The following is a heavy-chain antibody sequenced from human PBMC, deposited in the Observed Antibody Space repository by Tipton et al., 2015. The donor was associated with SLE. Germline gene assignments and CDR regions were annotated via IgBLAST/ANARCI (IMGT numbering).Heavy chain of an antibody. J-gene: IGHJ3*02. Sequence: SLRLSCAASGFTFSDYYMSWIRQAPGKGLEWVSYISSSGSTMYYADSVKGRFTISRDNAKNSLYLQMNSLRAEDTAGYYCARGPGLAAAGGDAFDIWGQEKRFTFSS. CDR2: ISSSGSTM. CDR3: ARGPGLAAAGGDAFDI. V-gene: IGHV3-11*04. CDR1: GFTFSDYY. D-gene: IGHD6-13*01.